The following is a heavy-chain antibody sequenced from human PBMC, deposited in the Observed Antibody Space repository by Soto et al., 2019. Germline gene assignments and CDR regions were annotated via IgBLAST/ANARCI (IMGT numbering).Heavy chain of an antibody. V-gene: IGHV3-23*01. CDR2: ISGSGGST. CDR1: GFTFSSYA. Sequence: GGSLRLSCAASGFTFSSYAMSWVRQAPGKGLEWVSAISGSGGSTYYADSVKGRFTISRDNSKNTLYLQMNSLRAEDTAVYYCSRGRSTYGVTPIRHWGQGTLVTVSS. J-gene: IGHJ4*02. D-gene: IGHD3-10*01. CDR3: SRGRSTYGVTPIRH.